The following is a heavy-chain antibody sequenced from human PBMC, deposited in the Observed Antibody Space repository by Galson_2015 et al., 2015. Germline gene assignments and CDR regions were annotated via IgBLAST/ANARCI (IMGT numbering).Heavy chain of an antibody. J-gene: IGHJ6*02. CDR1: GFTFSSCG. D-gene: IGHD2-15*01. CDR3: AKDNEGYCSDGNYYYGMDV. CDR2: ISDEGSIK. V-gene: IGHV3-30*18. Sequence: SLRLSCAASGFTFSSCGMHWVRQAPGKGLEWVALISDEGSIKEYADSVKGRFTISRDNSKNTLSLQMNSLRAEDTAIYYCAKDNEGYCSDGNYYYGMDVWGQGTTVTVSS.